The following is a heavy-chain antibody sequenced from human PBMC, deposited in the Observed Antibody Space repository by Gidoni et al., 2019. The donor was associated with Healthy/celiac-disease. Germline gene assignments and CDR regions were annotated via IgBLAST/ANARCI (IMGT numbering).Heavy chain of an antibody. J-gene: IGHJ6*02. CDR2: ISGSSSNT. CDR3: ARAHYHILTAYRDYYYGMDV. V-gene: IGHV3-11*03. Sequence: QVQLLESGGGLVKPGGALRLSCADSGFSFFDDTICWIRQAPGKGLEGVSYISGSSSNTNYADAVKGRFTISRDNAKNPLYLQMNSLRAEDTAVYYCARAHYHILTAYRDYYYGMDVWGQGTTVTVSS. D-gene: IGHD3-9*01. CDR1: GFSFFDDT.